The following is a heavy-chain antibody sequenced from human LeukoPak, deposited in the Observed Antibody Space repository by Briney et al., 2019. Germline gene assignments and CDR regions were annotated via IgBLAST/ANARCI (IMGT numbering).Heavy chain of an antibody. V-gene: IGHV1-69-2*01. Sequence: ASVKVSCKVSGYTFTDYYMHWVQQAPGKGLEWMGLVDPEDGETIYAEKFPGRVTITADTSTDTAYMELSSLRSEDTAVYYCATGRYCSGGSCYLDYWGQGTLVTVSS. CDR3: ATGRYCSGGSCYLDY. CDR1: GYTFTDYY. D-gene: IGHD2-15*01. J-gene: IGHJ4*02. CDR2: VDPEDGET.